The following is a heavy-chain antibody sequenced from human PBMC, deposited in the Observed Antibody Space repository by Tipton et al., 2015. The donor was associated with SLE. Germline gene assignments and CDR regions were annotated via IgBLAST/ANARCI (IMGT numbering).Heavy chain of an antibody. CDR2: INHSGST. V-gene: IGHV4-34*01. CDR1: GGSFSGYY. J-gene: IGHJ4*02. D-gene: IGHD1-26*01. Sequence: GLVKPSETLSLTCAVYGGSFSGYYWSWIRQPPGKGLEWIGEINHSGSTNYNPSLKSRVTISVGTSKNQFSLKLSSVTAADTAVYYCARGGGWELWYFDYWGQGTLVTVSS. CDR3: ARGGGWELWYFDY.